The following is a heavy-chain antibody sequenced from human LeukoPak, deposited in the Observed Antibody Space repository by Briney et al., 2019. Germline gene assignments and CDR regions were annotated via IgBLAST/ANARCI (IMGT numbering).Heavy chain of an antibody. CDR3: ATRGSSSSAFDY. D-gene: IGHD6-6*01. J-gene: IGHJ4*02. V-gene: IGHV1-8*01. Sequence: ASVKVSCKASGYTFTNFDINWVRQASGQGLECMGWMNPKTGNTGSAQKFQGRVTITGNTSISTAYMELSSLRSEDTAVYYCATRGSSSSAFDYWGQGTLVTVSS. CDR1: GYTFTNFD. CDR2: MNPKTGNT.